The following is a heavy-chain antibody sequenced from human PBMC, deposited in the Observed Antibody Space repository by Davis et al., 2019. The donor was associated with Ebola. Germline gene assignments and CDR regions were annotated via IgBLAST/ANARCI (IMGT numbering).Heavy chain of an antibody. V-gene: IGHV3-33*05. CDR2: ISYDGSNK. CDR3: ARETGYCSGGSCYFYYGMDV. J-gene: IGHJ6*02. D-gene: IGHD2-15*01. CDR1: GFTFSSYG. Sequence: GESLKISCAASGFTFSSYGMHWVRQAPGKGLEWVAVISYDGSNKYYADSVKGRFTISRDNSKNTLYLQMNSLRAEDTAVYYCARETGYCSGGSCYFYYGMDVWGQGATVTVSS.